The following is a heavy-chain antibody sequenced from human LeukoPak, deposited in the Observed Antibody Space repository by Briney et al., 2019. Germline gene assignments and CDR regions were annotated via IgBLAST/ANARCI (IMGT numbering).Heavy chain of an antibody. D-gene: IGHD3-3*01. Sequence: PSETLSLTCTVSGGSISSGDYYWSWIRQPPGKGLEWIGYIYYSGSTYYNPSLKSRVTISVDTSKNQFSLKLSSVTAADTAVYYCAREVGTNFGVVDYWGQGTLVTVSS. J-gene: IGHJ4*02. CDR1: GGSISSGDYY. CDR3: AREVGTNFGVVDY. V-gene: IGHV4-30-4*01. CDR2: IYYSGST.